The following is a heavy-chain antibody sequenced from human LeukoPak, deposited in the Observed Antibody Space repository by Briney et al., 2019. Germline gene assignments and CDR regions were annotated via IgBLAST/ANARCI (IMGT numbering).Heavy chain of an antibody. D-gene: IGHD6-13*01. V-gene: IGHV1-2*02. J-gene: IGHJ2*01. CDR3: ARVRSIAAAGTGRGVWYFDL. CDR2: INPNSGGT. Sequence: ASVKVSCKASGYTFTGYYMHWVRQAPGQGLEWMGWINPNSGGTNYAQKFQGRVTITRDTSASTAYMELSSLRSEDTAVYYCARVRSIAAAGTGRGVWYFDLWGRGTLVTVSS. CDR1: GYTFTGYY.